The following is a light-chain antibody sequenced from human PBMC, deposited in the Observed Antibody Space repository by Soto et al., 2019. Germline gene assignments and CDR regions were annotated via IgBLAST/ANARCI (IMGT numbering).Light chain of an antibody. CDR2: GAS. CDR3: QQYNNWPLT. V-gene: IGKV3-15*01. CDR1: QSVSSN. J-gene: IGKJ1*01. Sequence: ELVMTQSPATLSVSPGERATLSCRASQSVSSNLAWYQQKPGQAPRLLIYGASTRATGIPARFSGSGSGTELTLTISSLQSEDFAVYYCQQYNNWPLTFGQGTKVEIK.